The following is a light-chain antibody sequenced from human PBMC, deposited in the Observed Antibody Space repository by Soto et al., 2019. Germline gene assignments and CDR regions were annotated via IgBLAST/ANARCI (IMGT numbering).Light chain of an antibody. CDR2: DVS. V-gene: IGLV2-14*01. CDR3: SSYIPSSTHVV. Sequence: QSALTQPASVSGSPGQSITISCTGTSSDVGSYNYVSWYQQYPGKAPKLMIYDVSNRPSGVSYRFSGSKSGNTASLTISGLQAEDEADYYCSSYIPSSTHVVFGGGTKVIVL. CDR1: SSDVGSYNY. J-gene: IGLJ2*01.